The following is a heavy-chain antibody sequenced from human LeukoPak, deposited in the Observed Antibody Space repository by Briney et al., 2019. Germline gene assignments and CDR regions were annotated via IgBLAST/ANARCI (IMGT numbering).Heavy chain of an antibody. V-gene: IGHV3-23*01. CDR3: AKVRQQLGPDDAFDI. Sequence: GGSLRLSCAASGFTFSSYTMSWVRQAPGKGLEWGSAISGSGGSTYYADSVKRRFTISRDNSKNTLYLQMNSLRAEDTAVYYCAKVRQQLGPDDAFDIWGQGTMVTVSS. CDR1: GFTFSSYT. CDR2: ISGSGGST. J-gene: IGHJ3*02. D-gene: IGHD6-6*01.